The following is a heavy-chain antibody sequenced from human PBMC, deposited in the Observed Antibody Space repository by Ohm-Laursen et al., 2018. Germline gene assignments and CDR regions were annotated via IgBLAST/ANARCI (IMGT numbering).Heavy chain of an antibody. Sequence: GSLRLSCTASGFTFSSYEMNWVRQATGAGLGWVSYISASGNIIYFADSVKGRFTISRDNAKSSLYLQMNSLRAEDTAVYYCARDEGHYVSGSYYKGMDVWGQGTTVTVSS. CDR3: ARDEGHYVSGSYYKGMDV. V-gene: IGHV3-48*03. CDR2: ISASGNII. D-gene: IGHD3-10*01. J-gene: IGHJ6*02. CDR1: GFTFSSYE.